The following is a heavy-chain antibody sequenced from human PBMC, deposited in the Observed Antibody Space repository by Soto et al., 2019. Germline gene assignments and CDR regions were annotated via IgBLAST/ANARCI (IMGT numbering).Heavy chain of an antibody. V-gene: IGHV1-69*01. CDR3: ARDGGRNAGGIDY. CDR2: IIPIFGTA. CDR1: GGTFGSYS. Sequence: QVQLVQSGAEVKKPGSSVKVSCKASGGTFGSYSITWVRQAPGQGLEWMGEIIPIFGTANYAQKFQGRVTITADESTSTAYMERSSLRSEDTAVYYCARDGGRNAGGIDYWGQGTMVTVSS. D-gene: IGHD1-26*01. J-gene: IGHJ4*02.